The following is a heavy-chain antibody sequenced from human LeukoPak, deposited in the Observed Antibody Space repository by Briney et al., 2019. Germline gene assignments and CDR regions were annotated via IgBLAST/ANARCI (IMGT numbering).Heavy chain of an antibody. CDR1: GLTFSSYA. Sequence: GGSLIRSCSASGLTFSSYAMSLVCQAPCTGQQWVSDIIGSGGSTYYAESVKGRFSISRNNSKNTLNLQMNSLRAEDAAVYYCAKDLPIIVNPIDYWGWGTLVTVSS. D-gene: IGHD3-22*01. CDR3: AKDLPIIVNPIDY. CDR2: IIGSGGST. J-gene: IGHJ4*02. V-gene: IGHV3-23*01.